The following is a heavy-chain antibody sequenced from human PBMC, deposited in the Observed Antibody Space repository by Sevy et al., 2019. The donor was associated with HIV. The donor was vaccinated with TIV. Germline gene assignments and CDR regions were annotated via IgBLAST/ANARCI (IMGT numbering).Heavy chain of an antibody. Sequence: GGSLRLSCAASGFTFSSYAMHWVRQAPGKGLEWVAVISYDGSNKYYAGSVKGRFTLSSDNSKNTRYLQMSVLRAEETAVYYCAGDPGYGFWSGRSWLDPWGQGTLVTVSS. CDR2: ISYDGSNK. V-gene: IGHV3-30-3*01. D-gene: IGHD3-3*01. CDR1: GFTFSSYA. J-gene: IGHJ5*02. CDR3: AGDPGYGFWSGRSWLDP.